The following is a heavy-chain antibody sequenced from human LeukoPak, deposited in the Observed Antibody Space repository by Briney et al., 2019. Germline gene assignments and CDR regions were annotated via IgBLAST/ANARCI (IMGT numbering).Heavy chain of an antibody. CDR2: ISGSGGST. D-gene: IGHD3-10*01. Sequence: GGSLRLSCAASGFTFSSYAMSWVRQAPGKGLEWVSAISGSGGSTYYADSVKGRFTISRDNSKNTLYLQMNSLRAEDTAVYYCAKDGGSGSKAHYYYYGMDVWGQGTTVTVPS. CDR3: AKDGGSGSKAHYYYYGMDV. V-gene: IGHV3-23*01. J-gene: IGHJ6*02. CDR1: GFTFSSYA.